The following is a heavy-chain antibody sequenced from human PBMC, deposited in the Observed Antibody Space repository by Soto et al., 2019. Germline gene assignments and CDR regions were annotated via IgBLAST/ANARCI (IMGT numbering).Heavy chain of an antibody. Sequence: EVQLVESGGGLVKPGGSLRLSCAASGFSFSNAWMNWVRQAPGKGLEWVGRIKSKSDGGTTDYAAPVTGRFSISRDDSDTTLYLQMNSLKTEDTAVYYCTTDRTGVPVVRWGMDVWGQGTTVTVSS. D-gene: IGHD2-2*01. CDR2: IKSKSDGGTT. CDR3: TTDRTGVPVVRWGMDV. J-gene: IGHJ6*02. CDR1: GFSFSNAW. V-gene: IGHV3-15*07.